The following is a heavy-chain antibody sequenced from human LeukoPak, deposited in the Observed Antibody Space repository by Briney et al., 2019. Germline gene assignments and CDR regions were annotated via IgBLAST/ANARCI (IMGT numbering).Heavy chain of an antibody. Sequence: SETLSLTCTVSGGSISSYSWSWIRQPPGKGLEWIGSIYYSGSPNYNPSLKSRVTMSVDTSKNQFSLKLSSVTAADTAVYYCARHGGESIVAMILHAFDIWGQGTMVTVSS. V-gene: IGHV4-59*08. CDR1: GGSISSYS. CDR2: IYYSGSP. J-gene: IGHJ3*02. CDR3: ARHGGESIVAMILHAFDI. D-gene: IGHD5-12*01.